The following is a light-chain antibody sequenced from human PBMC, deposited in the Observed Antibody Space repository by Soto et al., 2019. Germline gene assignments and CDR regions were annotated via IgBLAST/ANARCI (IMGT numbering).Light chain of an antibody. V-gene: IGLV2-14*01. CDR3: GSYRSSVYV. Sequence: QSVLSQPASVSGSPGQSITISCTGTSTDVGSYRYVSWYQQRPGKAPKLMIYEVTNRPSGVSDRFSGSKTGNTASLTISGLRYEDEAEYFCGSYRSSVYVFGTGTKVTVL. J-gene: IGLJ1*01. CDR2: EVT. CDR1: STDVGSYRY.